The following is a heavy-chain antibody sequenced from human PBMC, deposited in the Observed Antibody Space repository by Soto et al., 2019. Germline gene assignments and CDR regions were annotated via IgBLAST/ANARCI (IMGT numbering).Heavy chain of an antibody. D-gene: IGHD3-10*01. Sequence: ASVKVSCKASGGTFSSYAISWVRQAPGQGLEWIGGIIVVIGNTNYAQKFQERVTITRDMSTSTAYMELSSLRSEDTTVYYCAAVPSVVRGVINGMDVWGQGTTVTVSS. CDR2: IIVVIGNT. CDR3: AAVPSVVRGVINGMDV. V-gene: IGHV1-58*02. CDR1: GGTFSSYA. J-gene: IGHJ6*02.